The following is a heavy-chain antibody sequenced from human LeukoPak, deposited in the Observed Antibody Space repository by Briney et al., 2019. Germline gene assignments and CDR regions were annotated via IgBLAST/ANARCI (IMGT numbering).Heavy chain of an antibody. CDR1: GGSISSYY. D-gene: IGHD6-13*01. CDR3: ARDKGNAFDI. Sequence: SETLSLTCTVSGGSISSYYWSWIRQPPGKGLEWIGYIYYSGSTNYNPSLKSRVTISVDTSKNQFSLKLSSVTAADTAVYYCARDKGNAFDIWGQGTMVTVSS. V-gene: IGHV4-59*01. CDR2: IYYSGST. J-gene: IGHJ3*02.